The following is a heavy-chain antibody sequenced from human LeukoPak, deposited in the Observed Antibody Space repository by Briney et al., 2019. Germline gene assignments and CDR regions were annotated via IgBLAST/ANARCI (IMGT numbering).Heavy chain of an antibody. CDR1: GFTFSTYW. Sequence: GGSLRLSCEGSGFTFSTYWMTWVRQAPGKGLEWVANIKHDGSETYYADSVKGRFTISRDNAKNSLYLQMNSLRAEDTAVYYCAREDQALSDGLTAGTKNFDYWGQGTLVTVSS. J-gene: IGHJ4*02. D-gene: IGHD3-16*02. CDR2: IKHDGSET. V-gene: IGHV3-7*01. CDR3: AREDQALSDGLTAGTKNFDY.